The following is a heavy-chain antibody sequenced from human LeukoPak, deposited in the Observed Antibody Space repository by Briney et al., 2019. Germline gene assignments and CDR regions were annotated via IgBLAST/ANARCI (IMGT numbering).Heavy chain of an antibody. V-gene: IGHV1-18*01. CDR3: AREQLYYFDY. CDR2: ISPYNGNT. J-gene: IGHJ4*02. Sequence: GASVKVSCKTSGYTFSKYGISWVRQAPGQGLEWMGWISPYNGNTDYAQKLQGRVTMTTDTSTSTAYMELRSLRSDDTAVYYCAREQLYYFDYWGQGTLVTVSS. D-gene: IGHD2-2*01. CDR1: GYTFSKYG.